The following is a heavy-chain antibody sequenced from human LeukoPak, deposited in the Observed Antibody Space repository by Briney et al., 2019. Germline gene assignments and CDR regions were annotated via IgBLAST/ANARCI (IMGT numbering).Heavy chain of an antibody. CDR2: IYYSGST. CDR1: GGSISSYY. J-gene: IGHJ4*02. CDR3: ARHAPYGDFEY. V-gene: IGHV4-59*08. Sequence: SETLSLTCTVSGGSISSYYWSWIRQPPGKGLEWIGYIYYSGSTNYNPSLKSRVTISVDTSKNQFSLKLSSVTAADTAVYYCARHAPYGDFEYWGQGTLVTVSS. D-gene: IGHD4-17*01.